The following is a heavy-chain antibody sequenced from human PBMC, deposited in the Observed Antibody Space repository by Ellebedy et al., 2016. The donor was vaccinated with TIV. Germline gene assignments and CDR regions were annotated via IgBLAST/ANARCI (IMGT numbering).Heavy chain of an antibody. Sequence: SETLSLTCTVSAGSISNYYWGWIRQPPGKGLEWIGYIHYSGSTGYNPSLKSRVTISVDPSKNQFSLKLSSVTAADTPVYYCARCAPSTVGTTAWFDPWGQGTLVTVSS. J-gene: IGHJ5*02. CDR1: AGSISNYY. CDR2: IHYSGST. CDR3: ARCAPSTVGTTAWFDP. V-gene: IGHV4-59*01. D-gene: IGHD4-23*01.